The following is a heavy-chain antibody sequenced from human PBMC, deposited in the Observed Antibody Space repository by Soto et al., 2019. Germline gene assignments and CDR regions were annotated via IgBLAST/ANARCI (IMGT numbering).Heavy chain of an antibody. J-gene: IGHJ4*02. D-gene: IGHD5-18*01. CDR3: ARQDYNYAYFDF. CDR2: IYPGDSDT. CDR1: GYSFTNYW. Sequence: GESLKISCKGSGYSFTNYWIGWVRQMPGKGLEWMGIIYPGDSDTRYSPSFQGQVIISVDQSISTAYLQWSSLQASDTAMYYCARQDYNYAYFDFWGQGTLFTVAS. V-gene: IGHV5-51*01.